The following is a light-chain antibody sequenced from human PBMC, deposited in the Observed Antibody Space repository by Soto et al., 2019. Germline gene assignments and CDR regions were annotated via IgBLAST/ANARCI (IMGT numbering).Light chain of an antibody. CDR3: MQSLRLPYI. Sequence: DIVVTQTPLSLSVIPGQPASISCNSSQSLQHSDGETYLYWYLQRPGHPPHRLISDVSNRFYGVPELFSGSGSGTYFTLKISRVETDDVGIYYCMQSLRLPYIFGQGNNL. V-gene: IGKV2D-29*01. J-gene: IGKJ2*01. CDR2: DVS. CDR1: QSLQHSDGETY.